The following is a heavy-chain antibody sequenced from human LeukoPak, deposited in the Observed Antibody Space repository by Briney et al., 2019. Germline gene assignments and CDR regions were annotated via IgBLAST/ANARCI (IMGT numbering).Heavy chain of an antibody. CDR1: GFTFSSYA. J-gene: IGHJ3*02. V-gene: IGHV3-23*01. D-gene: IGHD3-10*01. Sequence: GGSLRLSYAASGFTFSSYAMSWVRQAPGKGLEWVSAISGSGGSTYYADSVKGRLTISRDNSKNTLYLQMNSLRAEDTAVYYCAKDLNYYGSGSVVDAFDIWGQGTMVTVSS. CDR2: ISGSGGST. CDR3: AKDLNYYGSGSVVDAFDI.